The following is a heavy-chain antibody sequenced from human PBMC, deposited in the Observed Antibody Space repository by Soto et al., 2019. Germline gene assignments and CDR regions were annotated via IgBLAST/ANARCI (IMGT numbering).Heavy chain of an antibody. Sequence: SETLSLTCTVSGGSISSSSYYWGWIRQPPGKGLEWIGSIYYSGSTYYNPSLKSRVTISVDTSKNQFSLKLSSVTVADTAVYYCARYPLGNWFDPWGQGTLVTVSS. CDR1: GGSISSSSYY. CDR2: IYYSGST. CDR3: ARYPLGNWFDP. V-gene: IGHV4-39*01. J-gene: IGHJ5*02.